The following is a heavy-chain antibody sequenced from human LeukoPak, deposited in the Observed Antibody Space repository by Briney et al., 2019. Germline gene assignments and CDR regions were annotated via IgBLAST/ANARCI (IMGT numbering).Heavy chain of an antibody. CDR3: ARIEGYLDY. CDR1: GYSISSGYY. CDR2: IYHSGST. J-gene: IGHJ4*02. D-gene: IGHD2-21*01. V-gene: IGHV4-38-2*01. Sequence: SETLSLTCVVSGYSISSGYYWGWIRQPPGKGLEWIGSIYHSGSTYYNPSLKSRVTLSADTSKNQFSLKLSSVTAADMAVYYCARIEGYLDYWGQGTLVTVSS.